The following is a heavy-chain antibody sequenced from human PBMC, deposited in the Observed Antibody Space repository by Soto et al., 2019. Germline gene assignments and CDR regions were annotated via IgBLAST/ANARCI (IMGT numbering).Heavy chain of an antibody. V-gene: IGHV4-39*01. D-gene: IGHD2-8*01. CDR3: ARHPGYTVPTVYATHYFDD. CDR1: GDSIGTINYY. J-gene: IGHJ4*02. CDR2: IYYSGST. Sequence: QLQLQESGPGLVKPSETLSVTCSVSGDSIGTINYYWGWLRQPPGKGPEWIGSIYYSGSTHYNPSHRGRVTISVDTSKNQFSLRLSSVTAADTAVYYCARHPGYTVPTVYATHYFDDWGQGVLVTVSS.